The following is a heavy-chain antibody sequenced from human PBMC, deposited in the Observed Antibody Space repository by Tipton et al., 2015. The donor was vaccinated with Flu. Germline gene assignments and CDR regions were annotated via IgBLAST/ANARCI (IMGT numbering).Heavy chain of an antibody. CDR2: ISYDGSNK. D-gene: IGHD5-18*01. CDR3: ARQSGYSYGPQFDY. CDR1: GFTFSSYA. V-gene: IGHV3-30*04. J-gene: IGHJ4*02. Sequence: SLRLSCAASGFTFSSYAMHWVRQAPGKGLEWVAVISYDGSNKYYADSVKGRFTISRDNSKNTLYLQMNSLRAEDTAVYYCARQSGYSYGPQFDYWGQGTLVTVSS.